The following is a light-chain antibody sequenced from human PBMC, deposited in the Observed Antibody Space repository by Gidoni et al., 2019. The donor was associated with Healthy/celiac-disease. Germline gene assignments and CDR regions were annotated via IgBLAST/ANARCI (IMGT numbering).Light chain of an antibody. CDR3: QQYYSTPRT. V-gene: IGKV4-1*01. CDR2: WAS. CDR1: QSVLYSSNQKNY. J-gene: IGKJ1*01. Sequence: DIVMTQSPDSLAVSLGERATINCKSSQSVLYSSNQKNYLAWYQQKPGQPPKLLIYWASTRESGVPDRFSGSGSGTDFTLTISSLQAEDVAVYYCQQYYSTPRTFGQXTKVEIK.